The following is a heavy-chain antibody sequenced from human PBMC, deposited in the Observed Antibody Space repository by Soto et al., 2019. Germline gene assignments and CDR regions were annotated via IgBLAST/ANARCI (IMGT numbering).Heavy chain of an antibody. CDR1: GFTSGKYW. J-gene: IGHJ4*02. Sequence: GGSMRPSCPASGFTSGKYWMHWVRQGPGKGVVWVSRISDYGRINYADSVKDRFIISRDDARSELCLQLNDLRVEDTATYYCARGGLESFDHWGQGALVTVSS. CDR2: ISDYGRI. D-gene: IGHD1-1*01. V-gene: IGHV3-74*01. CDR3: ARGGLESFDH.